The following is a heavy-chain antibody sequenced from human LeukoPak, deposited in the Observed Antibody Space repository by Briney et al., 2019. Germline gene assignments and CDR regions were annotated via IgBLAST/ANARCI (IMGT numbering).Heavy chain of an antibody. CDR1: GYTFTGYH. CDR2: INPYSGDT. CDR3: ARDQGSLTRSWYTGY. D-gene: IGHD6-13*01. J-gene: IGHJ4*02. Sequence: ASVKVSCKASGYTFTGYHIHWVRQAPGQGLEWMGRINPYSGDTNFAQKFRGRVTMTRDTSITTAYMDLSSLTPDDTAVYFCARDQGSLTRSWYTGYWGQGTQVTVSS. V-gene: IGHV1-2*06.